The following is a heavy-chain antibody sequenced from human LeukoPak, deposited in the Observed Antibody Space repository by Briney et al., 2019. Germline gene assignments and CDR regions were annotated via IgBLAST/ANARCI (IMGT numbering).Heavy chain of an antibody. Sequence: GGSLRLSCAAYGFTFGSYSMDWVRQAPGKGLEWVSSISSSSSYIYYADSVKGRCTISRNNAKKSLYLQMNSLRAEDTAVYYCARGAAGYCTYGVCYPHYDYWGQGTLVTVSS. CDR1: GFTFGSYS. J-gene: IGHJ4*02. V-gene: IGHV3-21*01. CDR3: ARGAAGYCTYGVCYPHYDY. D-gene: IGHD2-8*01. CDR2: ISSSSSYI.